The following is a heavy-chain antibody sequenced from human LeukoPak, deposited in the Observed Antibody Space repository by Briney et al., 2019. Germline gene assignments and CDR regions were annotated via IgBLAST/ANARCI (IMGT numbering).Heavy chain of an antibody. V-gene: IGHV1-2*02. CDR3: AIITGRRGAFDI. D-gene: IGHD1-20*01. J-gene: IGHJ3*02. Sequence: ASVKVFCKASGYTFTGYYMHWVRQAPGQGLEWMGWINPNSGGTNYAQKFQGRVTMTRDTSISTAYMELSRLRSDDTAVYYCAIITGRRGAFDIWGQGTMVTVSS. CDR2: INPNSGGT. CDR1: GYTFTGYY.